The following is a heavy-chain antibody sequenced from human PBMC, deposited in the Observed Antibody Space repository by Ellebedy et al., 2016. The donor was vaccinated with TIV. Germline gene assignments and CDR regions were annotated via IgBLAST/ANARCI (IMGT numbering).Heavy chain of an antibody. CDR2: IGSSAYTT. CDR1: GFNFGGHA. J-gene: IGHJ3*02. CDR3: AKDVRYTTGWGGALDI. D-gene: IGHD2-8*02. V-gene: IGHV3-23*01. Sequence: GESLKISCAASGFNFGGHALKWVRQAPGKGLEWVSSIGSSAYTTLYAASVKGRFTISRDNSRNTLYLQMNSLRGEDTAVDFCAKDVRYTTGWGGALDIWGQGAMVTVSS.